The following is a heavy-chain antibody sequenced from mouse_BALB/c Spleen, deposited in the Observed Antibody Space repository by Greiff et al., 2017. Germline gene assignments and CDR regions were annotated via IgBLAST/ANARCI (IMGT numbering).Heavy chain of an antibody. CDR2: ISYDGSN. Sequence: EVKLMESGPGLVKPSQSLSLTCSVTGYSITSGYYWNWIRQFPGNKLEWMGYISYDGSNNYNPSLKNRISITRDTSKNQFFLKLNSVTTEDTATYYCARERGRGLAMDYWGQGTSVTVSS. D-gene: IGHD2-2*01. CDR1: GYSITSGYY. J-gene: IGHJ4*01. V-gene: IGHV3-6*02. CDR3: ARERGRGLAMDY.